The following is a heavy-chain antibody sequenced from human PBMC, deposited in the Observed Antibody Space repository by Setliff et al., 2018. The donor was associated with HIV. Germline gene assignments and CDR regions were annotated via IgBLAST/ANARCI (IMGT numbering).Heavy chain of an antibody. J-gene: IGHJ4*02. CDR2: INHSGST. CDR3: ARDPSSSGWSEGLYYFDS. D-gene: IGHD6-19*01. CDR1: GGSLSDHY. Sequence: KPSETLSLTCAVYGGSLSDHYWSWIRQPPGKGLEWIGEINHSGSTNYNPSLRSRVSISVDTSKNQFSQRLSSVTAADTAVYYCARDPSSSGWSEGLYYFDSWGQGTLVTVSS. V-gene: IGHV4-34*01.